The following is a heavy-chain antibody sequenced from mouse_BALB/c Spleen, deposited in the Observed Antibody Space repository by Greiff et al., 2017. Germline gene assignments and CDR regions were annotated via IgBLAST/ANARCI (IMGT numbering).Heavy chain of an antibody. CDR2: IWGGGST. Sequence: VKLMESGPGLVAPSQSLSITCTVSGFSLTDYGVSWIRQPPGKGLEWLGVIWGGGSTYYNSALKSRLSISKDNSKSQVFLKMNSLQTDDTAMYYCAKQEYYRYDEDYAMDYWGQGTSVTVSS. D-gene: IGHD2-14*01. CDR1: GFSLTDYG. CDR3: AKQEYYRYDEDYAMDY. J-gene: IGHJ4*01. V-gene: IGHV2-6-5*01.